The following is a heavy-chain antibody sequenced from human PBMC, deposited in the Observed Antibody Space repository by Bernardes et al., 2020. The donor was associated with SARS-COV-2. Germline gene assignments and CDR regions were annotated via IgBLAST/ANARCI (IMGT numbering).Heavy chain of an antibody. Sequence: GGSLRLSCAASGFTFDDYAMHWVRQAPGKGLEWVSGISWNSGSIGYADSVKGRFTISRDNAKNSLYLQMNSLRAEDTALYYCASYRGYPMYYFDYWGQGTLVTGSS. D-gene: IGHD6-25*01. V-gene: IGHV3-9*01. CDR3: ASYRGYPMYYFDY. CDR2: ISWNSGSI. J-gene: IGHJ4*02. CDR1: GFTFDDYA.